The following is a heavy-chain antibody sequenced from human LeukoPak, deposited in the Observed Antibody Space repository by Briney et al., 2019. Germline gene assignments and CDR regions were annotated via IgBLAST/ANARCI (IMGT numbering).Heavy chain of an antibody. J-gene: IGHJ4*02. CDR2: IYYSGST. CDR3: AGTGGSGSYSFDF. V-gene: IGHV4-61*05. CDR1: GGSISSSSYY. D-gene: IGHD3-10*01. Sequence: SETLSLTCTVSGGSISSSSYYWGWIRQPPGKGLEWIGYIYYSGSTNYNPSLKSRVTISLDTSKNQFSLKLSSVTTADTAVYYCAGTGGSGSYSFDFWGQGTLVTVSS.